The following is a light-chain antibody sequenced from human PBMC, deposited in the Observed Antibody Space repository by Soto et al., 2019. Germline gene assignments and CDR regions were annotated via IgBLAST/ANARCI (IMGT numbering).Light chain of an antibody. V-gene: IGKV1-5*01. CDR1: QSISSW. Sequence: DIQMTKSPSTLSASVGDRVTITCRASQSISSWLAWYQQKPGKAPKLLIYDASSLESGLPSRFSGSGSGTEFTLTISSMHPDDFATYYCQQYNSYPWTFGQGTKVEIK. J-gene: IGKJ1*01. CDR3: QQYNSYPWT. CDR2: DAS.